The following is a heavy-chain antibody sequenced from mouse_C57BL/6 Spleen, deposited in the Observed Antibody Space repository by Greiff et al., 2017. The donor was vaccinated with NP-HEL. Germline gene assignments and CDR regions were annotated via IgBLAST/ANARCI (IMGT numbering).Heavy chain of an antibody. CDR2: IYPGSGNT. Sequence: QVQLQQSGAELVRPGASVKLSCKASGYTFTDYYINWVKQRPGQGLEWIARIYPGSGNTYYNETFKGKATLTVDKSSSTAYMQPSRLTSEDSSIYVYARGDIYYGNDFFAYGGQGTLVTVSA. CDR1: GYTFTDYY. D-gene: IGHD2-2*01. J-gene: IGHJ3*01. V-gene: IGHV1-76*01. CDR3: ARGDIYYGNDFFAY.